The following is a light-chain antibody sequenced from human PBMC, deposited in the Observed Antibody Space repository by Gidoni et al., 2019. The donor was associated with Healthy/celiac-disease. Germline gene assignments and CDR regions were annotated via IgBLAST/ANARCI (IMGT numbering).Light chain of an antibody. J-gene: IGKJ4*01. Sequence: EIVLTQSPGTLSLSPGERPTLSCRASQTLSSHSVAWYQQKPGQAPRLVIYGASSRATGIPDRFSGSGSGTDFTLIITRLEPEDFALYYCQQYCGSPLTFGGGTKIE. CDR3: QQYCGSPLT. V-gene: IGKV3-20*01. CDR1: QTLSSHS. CDR2: GAS.